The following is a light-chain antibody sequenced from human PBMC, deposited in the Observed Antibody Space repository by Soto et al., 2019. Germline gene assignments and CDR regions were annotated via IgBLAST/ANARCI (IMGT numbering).Light chain of an antibody. CDR3: SSYTSSSTYV. J-gene: IGLJ1*01. Sequence: QSVLTQPASVSGSPGQSITISCTGTSSDVGGHTYVSWYQQHPGKPPKLMIYEVSNRPSGVSNRFSGSKSGNTASLTISGLQAEAEADYYCSSYTSSSTYVFGTGTKVTVL. CDR1: SSDVGGHTY. CDR2: EVS. V-gene: IGLV2-14*01.